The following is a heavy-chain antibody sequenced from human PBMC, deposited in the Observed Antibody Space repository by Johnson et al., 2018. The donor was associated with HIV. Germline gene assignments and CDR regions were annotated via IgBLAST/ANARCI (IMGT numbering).Heavy chain of an antibody. CDR2: IYWTGGRT. D-gene: IGHD3-22*01. Sequence: QLVESGGGLVQPGRSLRLSCAASGFTFDDYAMHWVRQAPGKGLEWVSGIYWTGGRTSYADSVKGRFTISRDNAKNSLYLQMNNVRAEDTALYFCARASNYYDSFGYYRRGGGSDIWGQGTMVTVSS. CDR3: ARASNYYDSFGYYRRGGGSDI. CDR1: GFTFDDYA. V-gene: IGHV3-9*01. J-gene: IGHJ3*02.